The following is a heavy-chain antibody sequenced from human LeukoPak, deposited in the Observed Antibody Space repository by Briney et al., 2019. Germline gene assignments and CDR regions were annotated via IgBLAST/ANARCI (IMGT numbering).Heavy chain of an antibody. V-gene: IGHV3-23*01. CDR3: ANGPNANIEYSSSSY. D-gene: IGHD6-6*01. CDR1: GFTFSSYA. J-gene: IGHJ4*02. Sequence: GGSLRLSCAASGFTFSSYAMSWVRQAPGKGLEWVSAISGSGGSTYHADSVKGRFTISRDNSKNTLYLQMNSLRAEDTAVYYCANGPNANIEYSSSSYWGQGTLVTVSS. CDR2: ISGSGGST.